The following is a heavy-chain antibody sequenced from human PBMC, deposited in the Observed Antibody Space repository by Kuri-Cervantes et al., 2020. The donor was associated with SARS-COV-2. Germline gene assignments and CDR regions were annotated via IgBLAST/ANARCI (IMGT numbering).Heavy chain of an antibody. V-gene: IGHV3-7*01. CDR2: INQDGSEK. J-gene: IGHJ4*02. Sequence: ETLSLTCAASGFTFDDYAMHWVRQAPGKGLEWVASINQDGSEKYYVDSVKGRFTISRDTAKNSLYLQMNSLRAEDTAVYYCASAFGGAWYYVFDYWGQGTLVTVSS. CDR3: ASAFGGAWYYVFDY. CDR1: GFTFDDYA. D-gene: IGHD2-21*02.